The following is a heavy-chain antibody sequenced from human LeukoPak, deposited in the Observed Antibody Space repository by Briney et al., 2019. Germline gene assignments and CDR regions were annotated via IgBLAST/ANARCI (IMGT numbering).Heavy chain of an antibody. CDR1: GYTFTSYG. CDR3: ARVKKGYDAFDI. V-gene: IGHV1-18*01. J-gene: IGHJ3*02. CDR2: ISAYNGNT. D-gene: IGHD3-22*01. Sequence: ASVKVSCKASGYTFTSYGISWVRQAPGQGLEWMGWISAYNGNTNYAQKLQGRVTITTDESTSTAYMELSSLRSEDTAVYYRARVKKGYDAFDIWGQGTMVTVSS.